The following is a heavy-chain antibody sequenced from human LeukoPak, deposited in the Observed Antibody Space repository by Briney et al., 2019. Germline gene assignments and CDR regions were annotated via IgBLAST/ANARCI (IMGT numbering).Heavy chain of an antibody. D-gene: IGHD7-27*01. Sequence: GESLRLSCAASGFTFSSYWMHWVREAPGKGLVWVSRINSDGSSTSYADSVKGRFTISRDNAKNTLYLQMGSLRAEDTAVYYCTRDPLGSGVYWGQGTLVTVSS. V-gene: IGHV3-74*01. CDR1: GFTFSSYW. J-gene: IGHJ4*02. CDR3: TRDPLGSGVY. CDR2: INSDGSST.